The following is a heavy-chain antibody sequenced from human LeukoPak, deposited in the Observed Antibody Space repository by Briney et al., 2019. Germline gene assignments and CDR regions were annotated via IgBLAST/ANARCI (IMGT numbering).Heavy chain of an antibody. CDR2: ISSSGGST. Sequence: TGGSQSLSCGPCGLASSTDPMSGVRQSRGKGVGWVSAISSSGGSTFHADSVKGRFTISRDNSKNTLYLQMNSLKPEDTAVYYCAKGWTSIKYDAWGQGTLVTVSS. D-gene: IGHD3/OR15-3a*01. CDR1: GLASSTDP. V-gene: IGHV3-23*01. J-gene: IGHJ5*02. CDR3: AKGWTSIKYDA.